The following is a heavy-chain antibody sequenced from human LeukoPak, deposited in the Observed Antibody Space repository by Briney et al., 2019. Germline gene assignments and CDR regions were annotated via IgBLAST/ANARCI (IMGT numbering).Heavy chain of an antibody. V-gene: IGHV4-59*01. J-gene: IGHJ4*02. CDR2: IYYSGST. CDR3: ARVGAPYSSSWYFSL. Sequence: SGTLSLTCTVSGGSISSYYWSWIRQPPGKGLEWIAHIYYSGSTNYNPSLKSRVTISVDTSKNQFSLKLSSVTAADTAVYYCARVGAPYSSSWYFSLWGQGTLVTVSS. D-gene: IGHD6-13*01. CDR1: GGSISSYY.